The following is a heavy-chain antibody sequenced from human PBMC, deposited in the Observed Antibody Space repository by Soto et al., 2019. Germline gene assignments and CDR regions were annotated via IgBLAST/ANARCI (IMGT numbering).Heavy chain of an antibody. CDR1: GFSLSTSGVG. CDR3: AHSPPYDILTGSLNYFDY. CDR2: IFWDDDK. V-gene: IGHV2-5*02. Sequence: QITLKESGPTLVKPTQPLTLTCTFSGFSLSTSGVGVGWIRQPPGKALEWLALIFWDDDKRYSPSLKSRLTITKGTSKNQVVLTMTNMDPVDTATYYYAHSPPYDILTGSLNYFDYWGQGTLVTVSS. D-gene: IGHD3-9*01. J-gene: IGHJ4*02.